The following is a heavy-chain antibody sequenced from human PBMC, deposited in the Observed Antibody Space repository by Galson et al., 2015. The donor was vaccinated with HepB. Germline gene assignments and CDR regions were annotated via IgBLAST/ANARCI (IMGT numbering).Heavy chain of an antibody. V-gene: IGHV3-15*01. Sequence: SLRLSCAASGFTFSNAWKSWVRQAPGKGLEWVGRIKSKTDGGTTDYAAPVKGRFTISRDDSKNTLYLQMNSLKTEDTAVYYCTTFFPSSGYYNSDDYWGQGTLVTVSS. D-gene: IGHD3-22*01. CDR2: IKSKTDGGTT. J-gene: IGHJ4*02. CDR1: GFTFSNAW. CDR3: TTFFPSSGYYNSDDY.